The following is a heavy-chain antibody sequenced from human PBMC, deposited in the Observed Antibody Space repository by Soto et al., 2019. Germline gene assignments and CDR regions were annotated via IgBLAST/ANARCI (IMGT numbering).Heavy chain of an antibody. V-gene: IGHV4-30-4*01. CDR3: ARDYYDSPYAMEV. CDR1: GGSISSGDYY. J-gene: IGHJ6*02. CDR2: IYNSGSK. Sequence: QVQLQESGPGLVKPSQTLSLTCTVPGGSISSGDYYWSWIRQPPGKGLEWIGYIYNSGSKYQKPSLRGRVSISVDTYKNQFSLKVRSVTAADTAVYYCARDYYDSPYAMEVWGQGTTVTVSS. D-gene: IGHD3-22*01.